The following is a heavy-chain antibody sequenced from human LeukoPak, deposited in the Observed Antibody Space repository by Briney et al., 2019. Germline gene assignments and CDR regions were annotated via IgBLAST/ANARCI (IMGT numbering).Heavy chain of an antibody. V-gene: IGHV4-59*12. CDR2: IYYSGST. CDR1: GGSISSYY. CDR3: ARLGGPPFETKWGYYYYYYMDV. D-gene: IGHD7-27*01. Sequence: PSETLSLTCTVSGGSISSYYWSWIRQPPGKGLEWIGYIYYSGSTNYNPSLKSRVTISVDTSKNQFSLKLSSVTAADTAVYYCARLGGPPFETKWGYYYYYYMDVWGKGTTVTVSS. J-gene: IGHJ6*03.